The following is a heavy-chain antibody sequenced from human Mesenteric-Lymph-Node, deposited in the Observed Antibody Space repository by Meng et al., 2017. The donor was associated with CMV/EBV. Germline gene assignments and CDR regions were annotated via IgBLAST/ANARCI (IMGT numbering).Heavy chain of an antibody. Sequence: GGSLRLSCAVSGFTFSTYAMSWVRQAPGKGLEWVSVIYSGGSSTYYADSVKGRFTISRDNSNNTLYLQMNSLRAEDTAVYYCAKDFSAWGVYGMDVWGQGTTVTVS. V-gene: IGHV3-23*03. CDR2: IYSGGSST. D-gene: IGHD3-16*01. CDR1: GFTFSTYA. CDR3: AKDFSAWGVYGMDV. J-gene: IGHJ6*02.